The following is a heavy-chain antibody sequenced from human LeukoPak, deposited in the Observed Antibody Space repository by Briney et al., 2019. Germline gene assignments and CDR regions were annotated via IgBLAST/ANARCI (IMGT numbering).Heavy chain of an antibody. V-gene: IGHV3-30*18. CDR3: AKEASGDPNWFDP. CDR2: ISYDGSNK. J-gene: IGHJ5*02. Sequence: PGGSLRLSCAASGLTFSSYGMHWVRQAPGKGLEWVAVISYDGSNKYYADSVKGRFTISRDNSKNTLYLQMNSLRAEDTAVYYCAKEASGDPNWFDPWGQGTLVTVSS. CDR1: GLTFSSYG.